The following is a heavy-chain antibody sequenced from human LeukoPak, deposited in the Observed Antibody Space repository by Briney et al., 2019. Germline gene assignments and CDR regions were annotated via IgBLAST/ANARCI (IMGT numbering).Heavy chain of an antibody. V-gene: IGHV4-39*07. CDR2: IYNSGFT. J-gene: IGHJ5*02. CDR1: GCSISSSRYY. Sequence: SETLSLTCTVSGCSISSSRYYWAWIRLPPGKGLEYIASIYNSGFTYYNPSLKSRVTMSVDMSKNQLSLKLTSVTAADTAVYFCARLRPVSFDAWGQGALVTVSS. D-gene: IGHD5/OR15-5a*01. CDR3: ARLRPVSFDA.